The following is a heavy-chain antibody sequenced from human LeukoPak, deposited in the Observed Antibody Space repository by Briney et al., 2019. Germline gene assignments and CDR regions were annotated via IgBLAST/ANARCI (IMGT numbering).Heavy chain of an antibody. Sequence: PGGSLRLSCAASGFTFSSYEMNWVRQAPGKGLEWMTFIRFDGSEIYYTDSVKGRFTISRDLSKNTLFLQMSSLTSDDTAVYYCALGKNFGFHYFDFWGQGALVTVSS. V-gene: IGHV3-30*02. D-gene: IGHD3-3*01. CDR1: GFTFSSYE. CDR2: IRFDGSEI. CDR3: ALGKNFGFHYFDF. J-gene: IGHJ4*02.